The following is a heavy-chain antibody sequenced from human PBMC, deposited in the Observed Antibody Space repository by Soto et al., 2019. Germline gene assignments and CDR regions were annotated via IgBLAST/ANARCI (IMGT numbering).Heavy chain of an antibody. Sequence: GGSLRLSCAASGFTFSSYAMSWVRQAPGKGLEWVSTISGSGGSTYYVDSVKGRFTISRDNSKNTLYMQMNSLRAEDTAVYYCARGDYHDTSGPFSDAFDIWGQGTMVTVSS. CDR3: ARGDYHDTSGPFSDAFDI. CDR2: ISGSGGST. CDR1: GFTFSSYA. V-gene: IGHV3-23*01. D-gene: IGHD3-22*01. J-gene: IGHJ3*02.